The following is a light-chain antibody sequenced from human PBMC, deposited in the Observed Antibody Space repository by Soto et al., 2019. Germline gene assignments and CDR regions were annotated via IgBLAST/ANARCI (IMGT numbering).Light chain of an antibody. Sequence: DIQMPQAPSTLSASVGDRVTITCRASQSISTWLAWYQQKPGKAPKLLIYKASSLESGVPSRFSGIGSGTEFTLIISSLQHDDVATYYCHQSSSYSKTFGQGTKVEI. CDR3: HQSSSYSKT. V-gene: IGKV1-5*03. CDR2: KAS. J-gene: IGKJ1*01. CDR1: QSISTW.